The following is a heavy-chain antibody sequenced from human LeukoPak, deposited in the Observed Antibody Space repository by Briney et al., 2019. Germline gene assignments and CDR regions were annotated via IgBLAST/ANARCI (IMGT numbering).Heavy chain of an antibody. CDR3: ARGLYASFKDAFDI. Sequence: TSETLSLTCTVSGGSISSSSYYWGCIRQPPGKGLEWIGNIYYSGSTYYNPSLKSRVTISVDTSKNQFSLKLSSVTAADTAVYYCARGLYASFKDAFDIWGQGTMVTVSS. J-gene: IGHJ3*02. CDR1: GGSISSSSYY. CDR2: IYYSGST. D-gene: IGHD2/OR15-2a*01. V-gene: IGHV4-39*07.